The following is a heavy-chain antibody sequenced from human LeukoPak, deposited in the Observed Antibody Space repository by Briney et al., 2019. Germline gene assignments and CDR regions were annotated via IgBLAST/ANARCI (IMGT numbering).Heavy chain of an antibody. V-gene: IGHV1-46*01. CDR3: ARDFDSSGYLTEYYFDY. CDR1: GYTFTSYY. D-gene: IGHD3-22*01. Sequence: GASVTVSCTASGYTFTSYYMHWVRQAPGQGHEWMGIINPSGGSTSYAQKFQGRVTMTRDTSTSTVYMELSSLRSEDTAVYYCARDFDSSGYLTEYYFDYWGQGTLVTVSS. J-gene: IGHJ4*02. CDR2: INPSGGST.